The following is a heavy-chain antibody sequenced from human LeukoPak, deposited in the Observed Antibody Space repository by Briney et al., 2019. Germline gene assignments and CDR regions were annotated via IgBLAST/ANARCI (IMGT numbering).Heavy chain of an antibody. CDR2: INHSGIT. CDR3: ATSTMLYAIPYFGY. D-gene: IGHD2-8*01. V-gene: IGHV4-38-2*02. Sequence: SETLSLTCTVSSYSISSGYYWGWIRQPPGKGLEWIASINHSGITYYNPSLKSRVTISVDTSKNQFSLKVTSVTAADTAVYYCATSTMLYAIPYFGYWGQGTLVTVSS. J-gene: IGHJ4*02. CDR1: SYSISSGYY.